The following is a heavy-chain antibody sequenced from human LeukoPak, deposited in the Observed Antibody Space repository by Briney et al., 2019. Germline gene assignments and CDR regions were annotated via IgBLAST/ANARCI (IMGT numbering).Heavy chain of an antibody. Sequence: DPSETLSLTCTVSGGSISSSSYYWGWIRQPPGKGLEWIGSIYYSGSTYYNPSLKSRVTISVDTSKNQFSLKVSSVTAADTAVYYCAREKNGNEPFDYWGQGTLVTVSS. D-gene: IGHD4-23*01. CDR1: GGSISSSSYY. V-gene: IGHV4-39*07. J-gene: IGHJ4*02. CDR2: IYYSGST. CDR3: AREKNGNEPFDY.